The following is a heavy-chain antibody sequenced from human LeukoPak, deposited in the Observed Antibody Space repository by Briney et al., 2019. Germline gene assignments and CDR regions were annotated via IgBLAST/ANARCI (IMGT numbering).Heavy chain of an antibody. CDR1: GGSISSGGYY. Sequence: PSETLSLTCTVSGGSISSGGYYWSWIRQPPGKGLEWIGYIYYSGSTNYNPSLKSRVTISVDTSKNQFSLKLSSVTAADTAVYYCARDRYGDYFDYWGQGTLVTVSS. D-gene: IGHD4-17*01. J-gene: IGHJ4*02. CDR3: ARDRYGDYFDY. CDR2: IYYSGST. V-gene: IGHV4-61*08.